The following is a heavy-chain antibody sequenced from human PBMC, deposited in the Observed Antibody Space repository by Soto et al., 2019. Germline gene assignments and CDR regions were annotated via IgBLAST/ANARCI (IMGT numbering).Heavy chain of an antibody. CDR1: LLAFGIDW. D-gene: IGHD6-25*01. Sequence: PAGSLRLSCEASLLAFGIDWMQWVRPTPGKGPCWVSRIDPYETGISYADSVKGRFTISRDDSKNTLYLQMNSLRAEDSAVYYWAKDRTVAARHSDYWGQGTQVTASS. J-gene: IGHJ4*02. CDR2: IDPYETGI. V-gene: IGHV3-74*01. CDR3: AKDRTVAARHSDY.